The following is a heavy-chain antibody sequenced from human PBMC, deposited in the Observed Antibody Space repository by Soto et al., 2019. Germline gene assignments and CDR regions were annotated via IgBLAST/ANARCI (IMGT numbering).Heavy chain of an antibody. Sequence: PAESLSLTCTVSGGSMSSSSYYWGWIRQPPGKGLEWIGSIYYSGSTYYNPSLKSRVTISVDTSKNQFSLKLSSVTAADTAVYYCARQGYSSSWYEDYYYYYGMDVWGQGTTVTVSS. CDR2: IYYSGST. J-gene: IGHJ6*02. D-gene: IGHD6-13*01. CDR3: ARQGYSSSWYEDYYYYYGMDV. V-gene: IGHV4-39*01. CDR1: GGSMSSSSYY.